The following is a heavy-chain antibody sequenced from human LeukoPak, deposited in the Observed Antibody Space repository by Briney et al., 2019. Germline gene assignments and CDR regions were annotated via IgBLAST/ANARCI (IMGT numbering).Heavy chain of an antibody. CDR3: ASPVGDGSGRPFRH. J-gene: IGHJ1*01. CDR1: RFTFSNYA. Sequence: GGSLRLSCTASRFTFSNYAMSWVRQAPGKGLEWVSAISGSGGSTYYADSVKGRFTISRDNSKNTLYLQMNSLRAEDTAVYYCASPVGDGSGRPFRHWGQGTLATVSS. V-gene: IGHV3-23*01. CDR2: ISGSGGST. D-gene: IGHD3-10*01.